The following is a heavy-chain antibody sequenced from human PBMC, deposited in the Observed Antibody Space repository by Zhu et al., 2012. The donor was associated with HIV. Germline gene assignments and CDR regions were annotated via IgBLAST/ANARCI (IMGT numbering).Heavy chain of an antibody. CDR3: ARQSQLGYHDTSAYYIPNLLLTGVDV. CDR2: INHSGNH. J-gene: IGHJ6*02. Sequence: QVQLHQWGAGLLKPSETLSLTCAVYGGSFSGYYWSWIRQPPGERLEWIGEINHSGNHLLQPVPQESSHYFSRHVQEPIVPELKSVTAADTALYFCARQSQLGYHDTSAYYIPNLLLTGVDVWGQGTTVTVSS. CDR1: GGSFSGYY. V-gene: IGHV4-34*01. D-gene: IGHD3-22*01.